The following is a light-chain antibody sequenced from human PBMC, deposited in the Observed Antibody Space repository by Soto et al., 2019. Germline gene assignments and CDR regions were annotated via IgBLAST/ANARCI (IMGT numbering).Light chain of an antibody. Sequence: DIVLTQTPLSSPVTLGQPASISCRSSQSLVHSDGNTSLNWLQQRPGQPPRLLIYEVSNRFSGDPDRFSGSGAGTDFTLEISMVEAEDVGVYYCMQTTQFPLTFGGGTKVEIK. J-gene: IGKJ4*01. CDR3: MQTTQFPLT. V-gene: IGKV2-24*01. CDR2: EVS. CDR1: QSLVHSDGNTS.